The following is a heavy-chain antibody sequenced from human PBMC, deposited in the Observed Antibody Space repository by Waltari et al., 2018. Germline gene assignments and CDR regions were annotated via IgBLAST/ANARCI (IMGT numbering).Heavy chain of an antibody. V-gene: IGHV3-7*01. CDR2: MNEHGSEL. D-gene: IGHD6-13*01. CDR3: ASFGSNSANF. J-gene: IGHJ4*02. CDR1: GFSFRNYW. Sequence: EVQLVESGGGLVQPGGSLRLSCEVSGFSFRNYWMNGFRQAPGEGPEWVANMNEHGSELYQADSVKGRFTISRDNARNSLYLQMNSLRAEDTAVYYCASFGSNSANFWGQGIPVTVSS.